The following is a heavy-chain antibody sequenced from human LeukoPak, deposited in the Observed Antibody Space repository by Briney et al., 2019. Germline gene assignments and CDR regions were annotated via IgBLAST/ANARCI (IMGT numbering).Heavy chain of an antibody. CDR1: GGSISSGGYS. Sequence: SETLSLTCAVSGGSISSGGYSWSWIRQPPGKGPEWIGYIYHSGSTYYNPSLKSRVTISVDRSKNQFSLKLSSVTAADTAVYYCARGDADYYDSSGYYDYWGQGTLVTVSS. CDR2: IYHSGST. CDR3: ARGDADYYDSSGYYDY. V-gene: IGHV4-30-2*01. D-gene: IGHD3-22*01. J-gene: IGHJ4*02.